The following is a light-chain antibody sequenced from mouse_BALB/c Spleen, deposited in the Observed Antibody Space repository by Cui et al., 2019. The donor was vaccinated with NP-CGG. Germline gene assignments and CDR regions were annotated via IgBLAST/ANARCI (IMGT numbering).Light chain of an antibody. V-gene: IGLV1*01. Sequence: QAVVTQESALTTTPGETVTLTCRLRTGAVTTSNYANWVQEKPDHLFTGLIGGTNNRVPGVPARFSGSLIGDEAALTITGAQAEDESIYFCALWYSNHWVFGGGTKLTVL. J-gene: IGLJ1*01. CDR2: GTN. CDR1: TGAVTTSNY. CDR3: ALWYSNHWV.